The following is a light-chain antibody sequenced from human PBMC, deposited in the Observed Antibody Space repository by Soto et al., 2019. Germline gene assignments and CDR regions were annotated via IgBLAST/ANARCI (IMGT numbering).Light chain of an antibody. Sequence: EIVLTQSPGTLSLSPGESATLSCRASQSVRNTYLAWYQQKPGQAPRLLIHGASSRATGIPDRFSGSGSGTDLTLTISRLEPEDFAVYYCQQYGSSPLTFGGVTKVEIK. CDR2: GAS. V-gene: IGKV3-20*01. CDR3: QQYGSSPLT. CDR1: QSVRNTY. J-gene: IGKJ4*01.